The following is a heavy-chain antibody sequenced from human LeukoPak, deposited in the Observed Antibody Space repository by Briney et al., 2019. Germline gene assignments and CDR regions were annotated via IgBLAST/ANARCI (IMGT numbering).Heavy chain of an antibody. V-gene: IGHV3-23*01. Sequence: GGSLRLSCAASGFTFSSYAMSWVRQAPGKGLEWVSAISGSGGSTYYADSVKGRFTISRDNSKNTLYLQMNSLRAEDTAVYYCANFRDYYYYYMDVWGEGTTVTVSS. J-gene: IGHJ6*03. CDR1: GFTFSSYA. CDR2: ISGSGGST. CDR3: ANFRDYYYYYMDV.